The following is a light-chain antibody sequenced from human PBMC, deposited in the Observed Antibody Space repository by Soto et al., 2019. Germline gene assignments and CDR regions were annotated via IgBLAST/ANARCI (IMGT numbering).Light chain of an antibody. J-gene: IGKJ4*01. V-gene: IGKV1-27*01. Sequence: DIQMTQSPSSLSASVGDRVTITCRASQGIRNYLAWYQQKPGKVPKLLIYAASPLQSGVPSRFSGSGSGTDFTLSISSLQAEDVATYYCQKYNSARVTFGGGTKVEI. CDR2: AAS. CDR3: QKYNSARVT. CDR1: QGIRNY.